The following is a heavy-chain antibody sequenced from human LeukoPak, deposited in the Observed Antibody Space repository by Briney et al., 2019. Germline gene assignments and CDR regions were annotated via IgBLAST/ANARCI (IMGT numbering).Heavy chain of an antibody. Sequence: KSSETLSLTCAVSGGSISSSNWWSWVRQPPGKGLEWIGEIYHSGSTNYNPSLKSRVTISVDKSKNQFSLKLSSVTAADTAVYYCARMIVVNMYPGGLTYYFDYWGQGTLVTVSS. V-gene: IGHV4-4*02. D-gene: IGHD3-22*01. CDR1: GGSISSSNW. CDR3: ARMIVVNMYPGGLTYYFDY. CDR2: IYHSGST. J-gene: IGHJ4*02.